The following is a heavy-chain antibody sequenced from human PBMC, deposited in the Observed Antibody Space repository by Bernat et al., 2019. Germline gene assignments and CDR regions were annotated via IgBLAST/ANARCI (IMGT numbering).Heavy chain of an antibody. Sequence: QVQLQQWGAGLLKPSETLSLTCAVYGGSFSGYYWSWIRQPPGKGLEWIGEINHSGSTNYNPSLKSRVTISVDTSKNQFSLTLSSVTAADTAVYYCARGYPLHYGSGSYYNVISPHDAFDIWGQGTMVTVSS. CDR3: ARGYPLHYGSGSYYNVISPHDAFDI. V-gene: IGHV4-34*01. CDR2: INHSGST. J-gene: IGHJ3*02. D-gene: IGHD3-10*01. CDR1: GGSFSGYY.